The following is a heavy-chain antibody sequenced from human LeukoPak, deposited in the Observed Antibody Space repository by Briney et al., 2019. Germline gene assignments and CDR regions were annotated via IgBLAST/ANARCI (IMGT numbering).Heavy chain of an antibody. J-gene: IGHJ6*02. Sequence: SVKVSCKASGYTFTSYAISWVRQAPGQGLEWMGGIIPIFGTANYAQKFQGRVTITADESTSTAYMELSSLRSEDTAVYYRATGATRSRYYYYGMDVWGQGTTVTVSS. CDR3: ATGATRSRYYYYGMDV. V-gene: IGHV1-69*13. CDR2: IIPIFGTA. CDR1: GYTFTSYA. D-gene: IGHD1-26*01.